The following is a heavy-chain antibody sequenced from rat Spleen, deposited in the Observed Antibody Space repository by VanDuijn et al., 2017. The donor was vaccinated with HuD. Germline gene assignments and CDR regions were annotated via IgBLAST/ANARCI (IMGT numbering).Heavy chain of an antibody. CDR2: ISTSGAGT. V-gene: IGHV5-25*01. J-gene: IGHJ2*01. D-gene: IGHD1-7*01. CDR3: ARGHTMGMDYFDY. CDR1: GFTFSNYD. Sequence: EVQLVESGGGLVQPGRSMKLSCAASGFTFSNYDMAWVRQAPTKGLEWVASISTSGAGTYYRDSVKGRFTVSRDDAKSTLYLQMNSLRSEDTATYYCARGHTMGMDYFDYWGQGVMVTVSS.